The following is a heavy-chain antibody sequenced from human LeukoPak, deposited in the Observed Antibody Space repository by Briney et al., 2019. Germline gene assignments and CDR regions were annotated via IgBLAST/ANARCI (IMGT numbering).Heavy chain of an antibody. J-gene: IGHJ6*03. CDR3: ARGSYYYSYYYYMDV. V-gene: IGHV4-59*12. Sequence: PSETLSLTCTVSGGSMKNYYWSWIRQPPGKGLEWIGYIHDTRGTNYNPSLKSRVTMSVDTSKNQFSLKLSSVTAADTAVYYCARGSYYYSYYYYMDVWGKGTTVTISS. D-gene: IGHD3-10*01. CDR1: GGSMKNYY. CDR2: IHDTRGT.